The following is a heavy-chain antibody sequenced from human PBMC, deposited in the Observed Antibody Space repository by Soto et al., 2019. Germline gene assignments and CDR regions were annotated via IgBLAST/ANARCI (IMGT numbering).Heavy chain of an antibody. CDR2: ILDSGGTI. D-gene: IGHD1-1*01. Sequence: GGSLRLSCAASGFTFSNYDMHWVRQASGKGLEWVSYILDSGGTIYYADSVKGRFTVSRDNAKNSLYLQMNSLRADDTAAYFCARVRATGPWDYWGQGTQVTVSS. CDR1: GFTFSNYD. J-gene: IGHJ4*02. CDR3: ARVRATGPWDY. V-gene: IGHV3-48*03.